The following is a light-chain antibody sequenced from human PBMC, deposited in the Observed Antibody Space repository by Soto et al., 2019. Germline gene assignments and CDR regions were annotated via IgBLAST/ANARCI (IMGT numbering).Light chain of an antibody. V-gene: IGLV4-69*01. J-gene: IGLJ2*01. CDR2: LNSDGSH. CDR3: QTWGTGSVV. CDR1: SGHSSYA. Sequence: QSVLTQSPSASASLGASVKLTCSLSSGHSSYAIACHQQQPEEGPRYLMKLNSDGSHSKVDGIPDRFSGPSSGAERYLTISSLQSEDEADYSCQTWGTGSVVFGGGTKLTVL.